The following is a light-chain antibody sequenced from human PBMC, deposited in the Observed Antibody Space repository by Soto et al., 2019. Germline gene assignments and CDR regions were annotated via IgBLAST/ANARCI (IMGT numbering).Light chain of an antibody. J-gene: IGLJ2*01. V-gene: IGLV2-14*01. CDR2: GVT. Sequence: QSALTQPASVSGSPGQSITISCTGTNSDIGGYVYVSWYQHHPGKAPKLLIYGVTNRPSGVSDRFSGSKSGNTASLTISGLQAEDEADYYCTSYTSITIVVFGGGTKVTVL. CDR3: TSYTSITIVV. CDR1: NSDIGGYVY.